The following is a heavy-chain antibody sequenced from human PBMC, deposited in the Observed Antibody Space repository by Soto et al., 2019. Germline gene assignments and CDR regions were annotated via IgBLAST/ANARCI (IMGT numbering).Heavy chain of an antibody. Sequence: SVKVSCKASGYTFTSYGISWVRQAPVQGLEWMGWISAYNGNTNYAQKLQGRVTMTTDTSTSTAYMELRSPRSDDTAVYYCARDRVGAAAGPYYFDYWGQGTLVTVSS. D-gene: IGHD6-13*01. CDR1: GYTFTSYG. CDR3: ARDRVGAAAGPYYFDY. CDR2: ISAYNGNT. V-gene: IGHV1-18*04. J-gene: IGHJ4*02.